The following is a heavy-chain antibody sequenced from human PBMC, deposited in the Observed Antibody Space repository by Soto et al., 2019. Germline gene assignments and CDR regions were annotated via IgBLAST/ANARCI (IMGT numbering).Heavy chain of an antibody. D-gene: IGHD3-3*01. CDR2: TYWDDAK. Sequence: QITLKESGPALVKPTQTLTLTCTFSGFSLTTRGVAVGWVRQPPGKALEWLSLTYWDDAKRYTPSLRTRLSISKGPSDTQVVLTMTDMDPADTATYYGVHESISIFGDFYMDVWGKGTTVTVSS. CDR3: VHESISIFGDFYMDV. J-gene: IGHJ6*03. V-gene: IGHV2-5*02. CDR1: GFSLTTRGVA.